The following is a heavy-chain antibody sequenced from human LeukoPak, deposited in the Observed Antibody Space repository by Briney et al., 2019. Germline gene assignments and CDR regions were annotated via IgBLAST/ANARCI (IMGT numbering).Heavy chain of an antibody. CDR1: GSSISSGGYY. Sequence: SETLSLTCTVSGSSISSGGYYWGWIRQPPGKGLEWIGSIYYSGSTYYNPSLKSRVTISVDTSKSQFSLKLSSVTAADTAVYYCASPGGGPTRYWGQGTLVTVSS. CDR2: IYYSGST. J-gene: IGHJ4*02. V-gene: IGHV4-39*01. D-gene: IGHD3-16*01. CDR3: ASPGGGPTRY.